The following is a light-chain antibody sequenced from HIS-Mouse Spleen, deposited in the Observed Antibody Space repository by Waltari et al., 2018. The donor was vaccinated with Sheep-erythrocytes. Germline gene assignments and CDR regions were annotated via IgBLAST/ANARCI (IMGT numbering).Light chain of an antibody. V-gene: IGLV3-1*01. CDR2: QDS. CDR1: NLGDKY. CDR3: QAWDSSVV. Sequence: SYELTQPPSVSVSPGQTASITCSGDNLGDKYACWYQQKPGQSPVLVIYQDSKRPSGIPERFSGSNYGNTATLTISGTQAMDEADYYCQAWDSSVVFGGGTKLTVL. J-gene: IGLJ2*01.